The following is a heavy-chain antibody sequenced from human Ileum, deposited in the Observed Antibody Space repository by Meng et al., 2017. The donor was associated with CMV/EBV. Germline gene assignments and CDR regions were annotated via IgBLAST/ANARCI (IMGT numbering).Heavy chain of an antibody. CDR2: IYHGGST. Sequence: QVQLQESGPGLGQPSETLSLTCTVSGASITSFYWSWIRQPAGKALEWIGRIYHGGSTNYNPSLKSRVTLSVDTSKNQFSMRLTSVTAADTAVYYCARGPGGFGDFNFDYWGQGTLVTVSS. CDR1: GASITSFY. D-gene: IGHD3-16*01. CDR3: ARGPGGFGDFNFDY. V-gene: IGHV4-4*07. J-gene: IGHJ4*02.